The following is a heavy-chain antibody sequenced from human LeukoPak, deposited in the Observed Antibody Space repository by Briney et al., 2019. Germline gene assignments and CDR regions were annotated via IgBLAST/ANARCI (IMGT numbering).Heavy chain of an antibody. CDR2: IWYDGSNK. D-gene: IGHD3-22*01. CDR3: ARDRPIVVVMQLDY. CDR1: GCTFSSYG. J-gene: IGHJ4*02. V-gene: IGHV3-33*01. Sequence: GKSLRLSCAASGCTFSSYGMHWVRQAPGKGLEWVAVIWYDGSNKYYADSVKGRFTISRDNSKNTLYLQMNSLRAEDTAVYYCARDRPIVVVMQLDYWGQGTLVTVSA.